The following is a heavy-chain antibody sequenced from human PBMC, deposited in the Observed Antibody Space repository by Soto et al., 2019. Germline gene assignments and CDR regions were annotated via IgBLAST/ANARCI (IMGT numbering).Heavy chain of an antibody. CDR2: IYYNGNT. D-gene: IGHD1-1*01. CDR3: ARSGLSRNDVWFDP. J-gene: IGHJ5*02. Sequence: SETLSLTCTVSGGSISSTISYWGWIRQPPGGGLAWIGSIYYNGNTYYNPSLESRVTISVDTSKNQFSLKLSAVTAADTAVYYCARSGLSRNDVWFDPWGQGTLVTVSS. V-gene: IGHV4-39*01. CDR1: GGSISSTISY.